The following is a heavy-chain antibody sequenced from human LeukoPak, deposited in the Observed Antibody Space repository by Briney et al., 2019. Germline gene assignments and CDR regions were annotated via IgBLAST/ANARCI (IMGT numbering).Heavy chain of an antibody. CDR2: IYYSGST. J-gene: IGHJ4*02. CDR3: ARRRYYYDSSGREFDY. V-gene: IGHV4-59*01. D-gene: IGHD3-22*01. CDR1: GGSISSYY. Sequence: SETLSLTCTVSGGSISSYYCSWIRQPPGKGLEWIGYIYYSGSTNYNPSLKSRVTISVDTSKNQFSLKLSSVTAAYTAVYYCARRRYYYDSSGREFDYWGQGTLVTVSS.